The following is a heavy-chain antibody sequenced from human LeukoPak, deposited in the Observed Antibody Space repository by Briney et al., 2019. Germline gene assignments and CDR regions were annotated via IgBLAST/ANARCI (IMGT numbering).Heavy chain of an antibody. D-gene: IGHD3-22*01. V-gene: IGHV1-2*02. CDR2: INPNSGGT. Sequence: ASVKVSCKASGYTFTGYYMHWVRQAPGQGLEWMGWINPNSGGTNYAQKFQGRVTMTRDTSISTAYMELSSLRSEDTAVYYCARVYYDSSGYTYYYYYGMDVWGQGTTVTVSS. CDR3: ARVYYDSSGYTYYYYYGMDV. CDR1: GYTFTGYY. J-gene: IGHJ6*02.